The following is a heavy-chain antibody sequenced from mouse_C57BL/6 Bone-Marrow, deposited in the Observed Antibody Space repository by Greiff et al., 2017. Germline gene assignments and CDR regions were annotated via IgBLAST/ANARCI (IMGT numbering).Heavy chain of an antibody. V-gene: IGHV14-4*01. CDR3: TNPVVADFDY. CDR1: GFNIKDDY. D-gene: IGHD1-1*01. CDR2: IDPENGDT. Sequence: VQLQQSGAELVRPGASVKLSCTASGFNIKDDYMHWVKKRPEKGLEWIGWIDPENGDTEYASKFQGKATITADTSSNTAYLQLSSLTSEDTAVYYCTNPVVADFDYWGQGTTLTVSS. J-gene: IGHJ2*01.